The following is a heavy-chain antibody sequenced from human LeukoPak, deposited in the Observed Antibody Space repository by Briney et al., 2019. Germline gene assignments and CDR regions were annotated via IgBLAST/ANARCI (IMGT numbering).Heavy chain of an antibody. Sequence: PGGSLRLSCAASGFTFSSYWMSWVRQAPGKGLEWVANIKQDGSEKYYVDSVKGRFTISRDNAKNSLYLQMNSLRAEDTAVYYCARDEMYCSSTSCYNYYYYGMDVWGQGTTVTVSS. J-gene: IGHJ6*02. CDR3: ARDEMYCSSTSCYNYYYYGMDV. D-gene: IGHD2-2*02. CDR2: IKQDGSEK. V-gene: IGHV3-7*01. CDR1: GFTFSSYW.